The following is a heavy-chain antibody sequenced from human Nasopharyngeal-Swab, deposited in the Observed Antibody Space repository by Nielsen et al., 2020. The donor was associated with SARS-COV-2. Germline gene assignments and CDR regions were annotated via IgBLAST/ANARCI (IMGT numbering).Heavy chain of an antibody. J-gene: IGHJ6*02. CDR1: GFTFSDYY. CDR3: AREDGDTAMVSGMDV. V-gene: IGHV3-7*01. Sequence: GESLKISCAASGFTFSDYYMSWIRQAPGKGLEWVANIKQDGSEKYYVDSVKGRFTISRDNAKNSLYLQMNSLRAEDTAVYYCAREDGDTAMVSGMDVWGQGTTVTVSS. CDR2: IKQDGSEK. D-gene: IGHD5-18*01.